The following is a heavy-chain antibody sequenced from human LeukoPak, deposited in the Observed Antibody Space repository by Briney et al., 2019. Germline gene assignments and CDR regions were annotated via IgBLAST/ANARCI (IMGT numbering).Heavy chain of an antibody. CDR2: IYTSGST. V-gene: IGHV4-4*07. Sequence: PSETLSLTCNVSGDSFSIYYWSWIRQPAGKGLEWIGRIYTSGSTNYNPSLKSRVTISVDTSKKQFSLKLSSVTAADTAVYYCARVEEGYGSGRRENYYYYYMDVWGKGTTVTISS. J-gene: IGHJ6*03. CDR3: ARVEEGYGSGRRENYYYYYMDV. CDR1: GDSFSIYY. D-gene: IGHD3-10*01.